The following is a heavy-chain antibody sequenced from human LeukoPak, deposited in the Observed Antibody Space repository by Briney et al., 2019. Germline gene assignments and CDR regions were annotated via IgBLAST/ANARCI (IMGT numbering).Heavy chain of an antibody. J-gene: IGHJ5*02. D-gene: IGHD2-15*01. Sequence: GASVKVSCKASGGTFSSYAISWVRQAPGQGLEWMGRIIPIFGTANCAQKFQGRVTITTDESTSTAYMELSSLRSEDTAVYYCARAPCSGGSCYSNGAYNWFDPWGQGTLVTVSS. CDR3: ARAPCSGGSCYSNGAYNWFDP. V-gene: IGHV1-69*05. CDR2: IIPIFGTA. CDR1: GGTFSSYA.